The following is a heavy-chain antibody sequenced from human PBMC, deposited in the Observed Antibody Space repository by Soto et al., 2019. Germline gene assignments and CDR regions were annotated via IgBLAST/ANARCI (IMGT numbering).Heavy chain of an antibody. J-gene: IGHJ4*02. V-gene: IGHV4-39*01. CDR1: GGSISSSSYY. Sequence: QLQLQESGPGLVKPSETLSLTCTVSGGSISSSSYYWGWIRQPPGKGLEWIGSIYYSGSTYYNPSLKSRVTISVDTSKNQFSLKLSAVTAADTAVYYCARLSSIAARSSPRAYYWGQGTLVTVSS. D-gene: IGHD6-6*01. CDR2: IYYSGST. CDR3: ARLSSIAARSSPRAYY.